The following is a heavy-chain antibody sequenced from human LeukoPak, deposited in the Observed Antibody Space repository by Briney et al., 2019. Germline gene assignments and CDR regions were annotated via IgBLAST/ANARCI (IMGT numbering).Heavy chain of an antibody. J-gene: IGHJ3*02. Sequence: GASVKVSCKASGYRFTTYGTSWVRQAPGQGLEWMGWIGTYNGNTNYAQKFQGRVTMTTDTSTSTVYMELRSLRSEDTAVYYCARDPKLGGEDAFDIWGQGTMVTVSS. D-gene: IGHD2-21*01. CDR3: ARDPKLGGEDAFDI. CDR2: IGTYNGNT. V-gene: IGHV1-18*01. CDR1: GYRFTTYG.